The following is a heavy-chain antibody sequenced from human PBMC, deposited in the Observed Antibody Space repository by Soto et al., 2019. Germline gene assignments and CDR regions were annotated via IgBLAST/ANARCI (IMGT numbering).Heavy chain of an antibody. D-gene: IGHD3-22*01. CDR3: ANYDSSGYGMNY. CDR1: GASTSSYY. J-gene: IGHJ4*02. V-gene: IGHV4-59*01. Sequence: PSETLSLTCTVSGASTSSYYWSWIRQPPGKGLEWIGYIYYSGSTNYNPSLKSRVIASLDTSKNQFSLKLTSVTAADTAVYYCANYDSSGYGMNYWGQGALVTVSS. CDR2: IYYSGST.